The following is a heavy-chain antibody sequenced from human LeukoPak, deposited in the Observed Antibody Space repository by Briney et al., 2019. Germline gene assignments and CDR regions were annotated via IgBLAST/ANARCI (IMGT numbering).Heavy chain of an antibody. D-gene: IGHD5-12*01. Sequence: GGSLRLSCAASGFTFDDYAMHWVRQAPGKGLEWVSGISRNTNNIGYANSVKGRFTISRDNAKNSLYLQMNNLRTEDTALYYCAKDRGYDWVPPSLDYWGQGTMVIVSS. V-gene: IGHV3-9*01. CDR1: GFTFDDYA. J-gene: IGHJ4*02. CDR2: ISRNTNNI. CDR3: AKDRGYDWVPPSLDY.